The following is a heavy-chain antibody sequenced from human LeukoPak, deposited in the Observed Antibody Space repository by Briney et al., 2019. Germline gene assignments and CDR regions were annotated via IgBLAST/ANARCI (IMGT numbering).Heavy chain of an antibody. Sequence: PSETLSLTCAVYGGSLSYYYWNWIRQPPGKGLEWIGEINHRGRTSFNPSLNSRLTISVDTSKNQISLKLTSVSAADTAVYYCASMMTSYRPRPYSSSSPGFDYWGQGTLVTVSS. D-gene: IGHD6-6*01. J-gene: IGHJ4*02. CDR3: ASMMTSYRPRPYSSSSPGFDY. CDR2: INHRGRT. V-gene: IGHV4-34*01. CDR1: GGSLSYYY.